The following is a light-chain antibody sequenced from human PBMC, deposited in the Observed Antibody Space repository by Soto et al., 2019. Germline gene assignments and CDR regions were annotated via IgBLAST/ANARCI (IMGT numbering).Light chain of an antibody. J-gene: IGLJ1*01. Sequence: QSVLTQPASVSGSPGQSITISCTGTSGDIGSYNRVSWYQQHPGKAPKLIIYEVTDRPSGVSNRFSGSKSGNTASLTISGLQAEDEADYYCSSHGGSNNFYVFGTGTKVNVL. CDR2: EVT. CDR1: SGDIGSYNR. V-gene: IGLV2-14*01. CDR3: SSHGGSNNFYV.